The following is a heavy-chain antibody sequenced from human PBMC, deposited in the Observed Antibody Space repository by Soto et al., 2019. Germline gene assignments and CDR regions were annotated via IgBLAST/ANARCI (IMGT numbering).Heavy chain of an antibody. CDR1: GYSFTRYG. J-gene: IGHJ6*02. Sequence: QVQLVQSGAEVKNPGASVKVSCKASGYSFTRYGIGWARQAPEQGLEWMGWINAYNGNTNYAQNLQGRLTLTTDTSTTTAYMELRSLRSNDTAIYYCAMVDVYVTPSPQDVWGQGTTVTVSS. CDR2: INAYNGNT. V-gene: IGHV1-18*01. CDR3: AMVDVYVTPSPQDV. D-gene: IGHD3-16*01.